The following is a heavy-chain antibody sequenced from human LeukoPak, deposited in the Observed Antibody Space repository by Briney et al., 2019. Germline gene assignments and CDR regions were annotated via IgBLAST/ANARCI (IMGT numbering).Heavy chain of an antibody. CDR3: AREGYYYSDY. Sequence: GGSLRLSCAASGFTFSTYEMHWVRQAPGKGLEWVSYISSSGSTIYYADSVKGRFTISRDNVRNSLYLQMNSLRAEDTAVYYCAREGYYYSDYWGQGTLVTVSS. D-gene: IGHD2-21*01. CDR2: ISSSGSTI. J-gene: IGHJ4*02. V-gene: IGHV3-48*03. CDR1: GFTFSTYE.